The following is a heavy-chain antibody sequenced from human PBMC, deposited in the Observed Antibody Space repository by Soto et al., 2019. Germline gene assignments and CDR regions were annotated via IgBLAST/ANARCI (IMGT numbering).Heavy chain of an antibody. V-gene: IGHV1-18*01. CDR2: ISAYNGNT. D-gene: IGHD6-19*01. J-gene: IGHJ5*02. Sequence: GASVKVSCKGSCYTFSSYGISWVRQAPGQGLEWMGWISAYNGNTNYAQKLQGRVTMTTDTSTSTAYMELRSLRSDDTAVYYCARDPGIAVAGWFDPWGQGTLVTVSS. CDR1: CYTFSSYG. CDR3: ARDPGIAVAGWFDP.